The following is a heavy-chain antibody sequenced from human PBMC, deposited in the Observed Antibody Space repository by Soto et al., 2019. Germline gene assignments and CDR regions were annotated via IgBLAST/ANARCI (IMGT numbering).Heavy chain of an antibody. CDR3: ARDPWAADY. J-gene: IGHJ4*02. Sequence: EVQLVESGGVLVQPGGSLRLSCAASGFTVSTKYRSWVRQAPGKGLEWVSVIYSGGSTFYADSVRARFTISRDNSNNTVNLQLNSLRGEDTAVCYCARDPWAADYWGPCTLVTVSS. CDR2: IYSGGST. CDR1: GFTVSTKY. D-gene: IGHD3-16*01. V-gene: IGHV3-66*01.